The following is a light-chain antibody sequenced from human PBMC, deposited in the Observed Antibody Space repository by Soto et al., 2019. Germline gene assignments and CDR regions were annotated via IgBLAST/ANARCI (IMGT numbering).Light chain of an antibody. CDR2: EVT. J-gene: IGLJ1*01. CDR3: SSYIYANPSHV. Sequence: QSVLTQPPSASGSPGQSVTISCTGTSSDVGGYDYVSWYQQHPGKAPKLMIYEVTIRPSGVSDRFSGSKSGNTASLTVSGLQAEDEADYSCSSYIYANPSHVSGPGTKLPS. V-gene: IGLV2-8*01. CDR1: SSDVGGYDY.